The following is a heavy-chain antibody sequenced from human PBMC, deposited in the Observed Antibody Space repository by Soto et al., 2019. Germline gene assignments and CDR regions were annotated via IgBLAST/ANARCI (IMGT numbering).Heavy chain of an antibody. D-gene: IGHD2-21*02. Sequence: ASVKVSCKASGYTFTSYAMHWVRQAPGQRLEWMGWINAGNGNTKYSQKFQGRVTITRDTSASTAYMELSSLRSEDTAVYYCARNIGEFHIVVVTATRKDYGMDVWGEGTTVTVS. CDR1: GYTFTSYA. CDR3: ARNIGEFHIVVVTATRKDYGMDV. CDR2: INAGNGNT. V-gene: IGHV1-3*01. J-gene: IGHJ6*02.